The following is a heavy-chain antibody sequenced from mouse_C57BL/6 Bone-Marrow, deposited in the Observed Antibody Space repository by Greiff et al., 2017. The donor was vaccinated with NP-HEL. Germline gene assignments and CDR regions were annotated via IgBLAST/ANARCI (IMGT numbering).Heavy chain of an antibody. J-gene: IGHJ2*01. CDR2: INPYNGGT. Sequence: EVQLQQSGPVLVKPGASVKMSCKASGYTFTDYYMNWVKQSHGKSLEWIGVINPYNGGTSYNQKFKGKATLTVDKSSSTAYMELNSLTSEDSAVYYCARYYGSSPLGYWGQGTTLTVSS. D-gene: IGHD1-1*01. CDR1: GYTFTDYY. CDR3: ARYYGSSPLGY. V-gene: IGHV1-19*01.